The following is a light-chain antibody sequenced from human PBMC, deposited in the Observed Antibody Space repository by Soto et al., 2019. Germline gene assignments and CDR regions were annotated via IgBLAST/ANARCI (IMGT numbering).Light chain of an antibody. CDR1: QGISSY. Sequence: IQLTQSPSFLSASVGDRVTITCRASQGISSYLAWYQQKPGKAPKLLIYAASTLQSGVQSRFSGSGSGTEFTLTISSLQPEDFATYYCQQLNRYPYTFGQGTKLEI. CDR2: AAS. V-gene: IGKV1-9*01. CDR3: QQLNRYPYT. J-gene: IGKJ2*01.